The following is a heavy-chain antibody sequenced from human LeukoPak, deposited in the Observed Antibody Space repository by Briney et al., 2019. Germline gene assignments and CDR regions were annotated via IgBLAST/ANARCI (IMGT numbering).Heavy chain of an antibody. D-gene: IGHD2-2*01. CDR2: INSDGSSR. V-gene: IGHV3-74*01. Sequence: GGSLRLSCAASGFTFSNYWMHWVRQAPGKGLVWVSRINSDGSSRNYADSVKGRFTISRDNAKNTLYLQMNSLRAEDTAVYHCARGYCSGTSCFGAFDMWGQGTMVPVSS. CDR1: GFTFSNYW. CDR3: ARGYCSGTSCFGAFDM. J-gene: IGHJ3*02.